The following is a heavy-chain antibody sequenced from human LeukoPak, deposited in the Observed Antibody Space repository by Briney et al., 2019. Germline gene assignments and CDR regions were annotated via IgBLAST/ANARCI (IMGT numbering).Heavy chain of an antibody. CDR3: GRGPKVTRGVTNWFDP. V-gene: IGHV4-59*12. D-gene: IGHD3-10*01. CDR2: IYYSGST. Sequence: PSETLSLTCTVSGGFISSYYWSWIRQPPGKGLEWIGYIYYSGSTNYNPSLKSRVTISVDTSKNQFSLNLSSVTAADTAVYYCGRGPKVTRGVTNWFDPWGQGTLVTVSS. J-gene: IGHJ5*02. CDR1: GGFISSYY.